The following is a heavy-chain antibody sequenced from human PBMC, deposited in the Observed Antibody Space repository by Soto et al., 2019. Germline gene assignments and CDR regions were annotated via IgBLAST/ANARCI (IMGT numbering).Heavy chain of an antibody. J-gene: IGHJ4*02. D-gene: IGHD6-19*01. CDR3: ARLRIAVAGTGRYYFDY. CDR1: GGSISSYY. V-gene: IGHV4-59*08. Sequence: SETLSLTCTVSGGSISSYYWSWIRQPPGKGLEWIGYIYYSGSTNYNPSLKSRVTISVDTSKNQFSLKLSSVTAADTAVYYCARLRIAVAGTGRYYFDYWGQGTLVTVST. CDR2: IYYSGST.